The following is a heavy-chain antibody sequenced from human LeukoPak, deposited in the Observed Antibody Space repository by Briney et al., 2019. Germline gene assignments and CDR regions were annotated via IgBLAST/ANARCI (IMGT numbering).Heavy chain of an antibody. V-gene: IGHV3-7*01. Sequence: GGSLTLFCPPSRLTFSDYCMNWVRQAPGKGLAWVANIKQDGSETKYVDSVKGRSTISRDNAKNSLYLQMNSLRAEDTAIYYCAEGTGWLTTDWGQGTLVTVSS. CDR3: AEGTGWLTTD. J-gene: IGHJ4*02. CDR2: IKQDGSET. CDR1: RLTFSDYC. D-gene: IGHD4-11*01.